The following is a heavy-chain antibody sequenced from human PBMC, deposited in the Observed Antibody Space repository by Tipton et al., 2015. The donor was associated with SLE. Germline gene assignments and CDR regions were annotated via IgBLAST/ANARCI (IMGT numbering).Heavy chain of an antibody. D-gene: IGHD1-1*01. Sequence: TLSLTCTVSPGFVNSHDDYWGWIRQPPGKGLEWIGGISYTGSTHNNPALQSRITISVDTSKNQFALRLGSVTAADTAVYYCGRDVGYPNPFFDHWGQGTLVTVSS. V-gene: IGHV4-39*06. CDR3: GRDVGYPNPFFDH. CDR1: PGFVNSHDDY. J-gene: IGHJ4*02. CDR2: ISYTGST.